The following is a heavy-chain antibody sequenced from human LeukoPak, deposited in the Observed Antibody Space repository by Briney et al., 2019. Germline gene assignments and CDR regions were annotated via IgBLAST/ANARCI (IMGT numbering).Heavy chain of an antibody. Sequence: SETLSLTCAVYGGSFSGYYWSWIRQPPGKGLEWIGEINHSGSTNYNPSLKSRVTISVDTSKNQFSLKLSSVTAADTAVYYCATQTNLYYYYGMDVWGQGTTVTVSS. V-gene: IGHV4-34*01. D-gene: IGHD1-14*01. J-gene: IGHJ6*02. CDR3: ATQTNLYYYYGMDV. CDR1: GGSFSGYY. CDR2: INHSGST.